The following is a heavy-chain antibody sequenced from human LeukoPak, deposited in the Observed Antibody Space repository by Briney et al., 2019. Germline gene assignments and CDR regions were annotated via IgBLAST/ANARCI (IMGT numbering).Heavy chain of an antibody. CDR1: GFTFSTFA. CDR2: ISSSGSTI. Sequence: GGSLRLSCAASGFTFSTFAMIWVRQPSGKGLEWVSYISSSGSTIYYADSVKGRVTISRDNAKNSLYLQMNSLRAEDTAVYYCASATDPGVGATPFDYWGQGTLVTVSS. V-gene: IGHV3-48*04. J-gene: IGHJ4*02. CDR3: ASATDPGVGATPFDY. D-gene: IGHD1-26*01.